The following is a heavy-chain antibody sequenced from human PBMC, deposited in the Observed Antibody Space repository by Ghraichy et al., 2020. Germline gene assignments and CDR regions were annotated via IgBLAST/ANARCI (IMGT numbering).Heavy chain of an antibody. V-gene: IGHV1-18*01. D-gene: IGHD6-13*01. CDR3: ARDPRVLGSSSWYMVY. J-gene: IGHJ4*02. CDR1: GYTFTSYG. Sequence: ASVKVSCKASGYTFTSYGISWVRQAPGQGLEWMGWISAYNGNTNYAQKLQGRVTMTTDTSTSTAYMELRSLRSDDTAVYYCARDPRVLGSSSWYMVYWGQGTLVTVSS. CDR2: ISAYNGNT.